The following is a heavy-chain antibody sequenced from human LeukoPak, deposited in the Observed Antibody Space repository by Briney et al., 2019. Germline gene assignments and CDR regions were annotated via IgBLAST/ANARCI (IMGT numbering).Heavy chain of an antibody. CDR2: INPNSGGT. CDR1: GYTFTGYY. J-gene: IGHJ4*02. CDR3: ARGPHSIQLWIAYYFDY. Sequence: ASVKVSCKASGYTFTGYYMHWVRQAPGQGLEWMGWINPNSGGTNYAQKFQGRVTMTRDTSISTAYMELSRLRSDDTAVYYCARGPHSIQLWIAYYFDYWGQGTLVTVSS. D-gene: IGHD5-18*01. V-gene: IGHV1-2*02.